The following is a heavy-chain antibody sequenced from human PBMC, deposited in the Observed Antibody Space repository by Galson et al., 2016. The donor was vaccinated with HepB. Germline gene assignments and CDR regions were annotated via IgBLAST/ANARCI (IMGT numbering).Heavy chain of an antibody. CDR1: GGAFSNYA. J-gene: IGHJ4*02. Sequence: SVKVSCKASGGAFSNYALGWVRQAPGQGLEWMGGIIPPLGTANYADKFQGRVTITADESTNTVHMELSGLRSEDTAVYFCARITFYYEAADYSSGDHWGQGTLVTVSS. CDR3: ARITFYYEAADYSSGDH. V-gene: IGHV1-69*13. D-gene: IGHD3-16*01. CDR2: IIPPLGTA.